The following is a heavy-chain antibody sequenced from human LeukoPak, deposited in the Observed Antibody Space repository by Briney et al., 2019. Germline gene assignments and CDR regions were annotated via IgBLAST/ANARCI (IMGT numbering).Heavy chain of an antibody. CDR1: GFTFNSYA. CDR2: ISTTGDRT. CDR3: AKRGPIYSSSPGNYFDY. Sequence: GGSLRLSCAASGFTFNSYAMIWVRQAPGKGLESISGISTTGDRTYYADSVKGRFAISRDNSKNTLYLQMNSLRAEDTAVYYCAKRGPIYSSSPGNYFDYWGQGTLVTVSS. J-gene: IGHJ4*02. V-gene: IGHV3-23*01. D-gene: IGHD6-6*01.